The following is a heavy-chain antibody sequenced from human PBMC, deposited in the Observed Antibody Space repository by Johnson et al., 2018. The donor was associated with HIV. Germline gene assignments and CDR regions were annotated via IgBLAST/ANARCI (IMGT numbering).Heavy chain of an antibody. CDR3: ARASSIAARGADAFDI. CDR2: INWNGGST. CDR1: GFTFDDYG. Sequence: MLLVESGGGVVRPGGSLRLSCAASGFTFDDYGMSWVRQAPGKGLEWVSGINWNGGSTGYADSVKGRFTISRDNSKNTLYLQMNSLRAEDTAVYYCARASSIAARGADAFDIWGQGTMVTVSS. J-gene: IGHJ3*02. D-gene: IGHD6-6*01. V-gene: IGHV3-20*04.